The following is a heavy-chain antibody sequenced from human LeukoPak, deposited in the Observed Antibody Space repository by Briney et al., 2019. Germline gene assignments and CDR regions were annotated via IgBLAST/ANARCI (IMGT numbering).Heavy chain of an antibody. D-gene: IGHD2-2*01. V-gene: IGHV3-23*01. CDR2: ISGSGGST. CDR3: ATESIVVVPAAIAWTQLSSSPYYFDY. J-gene: IGHJ4*02. Sequence: GGSLRLSCAASGFTFSSYAMSWVRQAPGKGLEWVSAISGSGGSTYYAYSVKGRFTIYRDNYNNPLYLQMDRLRAEDTAVYYCATESIVVVPAAIAWTQLSSSPYYFDYWGQGTLVTVSS. CDR1: GFTFSSYA.